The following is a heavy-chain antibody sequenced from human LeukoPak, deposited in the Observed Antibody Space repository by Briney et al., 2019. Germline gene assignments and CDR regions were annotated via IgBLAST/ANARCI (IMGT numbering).Heavy chain of an antibody. CDR3: ARGRNDYGGKTSIFDI. J-gene: IGHJ3*02. CDR1: GYTLTELS. V-gene: IGHV1-24*01. D-gene: IGHD4-23*01. Sequence: GASVKVSCKVSGYTLTELSMHWVRQAPGKGLEWMGGFDPEDGETIYAQKFQGRVTMTEDTSTDTAYMEPSSLRSEDTAVYYCARGRNDYGGKTSIFDIWGQGTMVTVSS. CDR2: FDPEDGET.